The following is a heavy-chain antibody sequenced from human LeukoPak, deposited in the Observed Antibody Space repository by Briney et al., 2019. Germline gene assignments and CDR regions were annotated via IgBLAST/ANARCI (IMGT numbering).Heavy chain of an antibody. CDR1: GFTFSSYS. V-gene: IGHV3-21*01. CDR2: ISSSSSYI. J-gene: IGHJ6*02. CDR3: ARAYGDYYYYGMDV. D-gene: IGHD4-17*01. Sequence: PGGSLRLSCAASGFTFSSYSMNWVRQAPGKGLEWVSSISSSSSYIYYADSVKGRFTISRDNAKNSLYQQMNSLRAEDTAVYYCARAYGDYYYYGMDVWGQGTTVTVSS.